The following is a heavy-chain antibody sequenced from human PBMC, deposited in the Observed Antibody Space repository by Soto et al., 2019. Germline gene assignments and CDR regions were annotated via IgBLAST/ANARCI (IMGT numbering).Heavy chain of an antibody. D-gene: IGHD3-22*01. Sequence: QVQLQESGPGLVKPSETLSLTCTVSGGSISSYYWSWIRQPPGKGLEWIGYIYYSGSTNYNPSLKSRVTISVDTSKNQFSLKVSSVTAADTAVYYWARLVVTTARDAFDIWGQGTMVTVSS. J-gene: IGHJ3*02. CDR3: ARLVVTTARDAFDI. CDR2: IYYSGST. CDR1: GGSISSYY. V-gene: IGHV4-59*01.